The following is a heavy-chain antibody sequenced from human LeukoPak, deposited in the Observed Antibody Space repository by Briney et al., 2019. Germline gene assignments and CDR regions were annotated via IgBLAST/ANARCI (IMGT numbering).Heavy chain of an antibody. Sequence: PSETLSLTCTVSGGSISSSSYYWGWIRQPPGKGLEWIGSIYYSGSTYYNPSLKSRVTISVDTSKNQFSLKLSSVTAADTAVYYCARNTQTIFGVVIDYWGQGTLVTASS. CDR2: IYYSGST. V-gene: IGHV4-39*01. CDR1: GGSISSSSYY. D-gene: IGHD3-3*01. J-gene: IGHJ4*02. CDR3: ARNTQTIFGVVIDY.